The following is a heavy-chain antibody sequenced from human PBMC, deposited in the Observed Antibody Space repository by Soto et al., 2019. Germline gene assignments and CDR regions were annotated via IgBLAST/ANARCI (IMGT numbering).Heavy chain of an antibody. V-gene: IGHV1-69*13. D-gene: IGHD6-19*01. CDR3: ARLDRNNSSYYFDY. J-gene: IGHJ4*02. CDR2: IIPIFGTA. CDR1: GGTFSSYA. Sequence: GASVKVSCKASGGTFSSYAISWVRQAPGQGLEWMGGIIPIFGTANYAQKFQGRVTITADESTSTAYMELSSLRSEDTAVYYCARLDRNNSSYYFDYWGQGTLVTVSS.